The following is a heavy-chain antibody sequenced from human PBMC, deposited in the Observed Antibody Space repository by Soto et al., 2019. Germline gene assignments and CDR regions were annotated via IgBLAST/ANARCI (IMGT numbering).Heavy chain of an antibody. Sequence: QVQLQQSGPGLVKPSQTLSLTCAISGDSVSTNIATWDWLRQSPSRGLEWLGRTYYRSKWYNDYAVSVTGRITINPDTSNNQSSLQLNSVTPDDTAVYYCARLVGNSWLDSWCQGTLVTVSS. J-gene: IGHJ5*01. D-gene: IGHD2-2*01. CDR1: GDSVSTNIAT. CDR2: TYYRSKWYN. CDR3: ARLVGNSWLDS. V-gene: IGHV6-1*01.